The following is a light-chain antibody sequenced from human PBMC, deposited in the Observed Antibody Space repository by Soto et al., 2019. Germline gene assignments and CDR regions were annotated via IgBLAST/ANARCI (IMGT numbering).Light chain of an antibody. J-gene: IGKJ5*01. CDR3: QQSYSTPPT. Sequence: DIQMTQSPSSLSASVGGRVTITCRASQSISSYLNWYQQKPGKAPKLLIYTASSLQSGVPSRFSGSGSGTDFTLTISSLQPEDFATYYCQQSYSTPPTFGQGTRLE. CDR2: TAS. CDR1: QSISSY. V-gene: IGKV1-39*01.